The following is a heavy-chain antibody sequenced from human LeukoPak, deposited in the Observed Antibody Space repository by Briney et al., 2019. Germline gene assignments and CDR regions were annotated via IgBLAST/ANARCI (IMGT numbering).Heavy chain of an antibody. CDR2: IYASGNT. Sequence: SETLSLTCTVSGGSISSSYWSWIRQSAGKGLEWIGRIYASGNTNYNPSLKSRVTMSVDTSKNQFSLRLSSVTAADTAVYYCARSPGLEDDFWSGTPHYFDYWGQGTLVTVSS. D-gene: IGHD3-3*01. J-gene: IGHJ4*02. V-gene: IGHV4-4*07. CDR3: ARSPGLEDDFWSGTPHYFDY. CDR1: GGSISSSY.